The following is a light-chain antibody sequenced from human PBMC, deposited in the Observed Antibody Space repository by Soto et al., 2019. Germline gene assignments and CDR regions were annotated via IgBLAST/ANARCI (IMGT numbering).Light chain of an antibody. Sequence: EIVMTQSPVILSVSPGERATLSCRASQSVGTNLAWYQQKPGQAPRLLISGAATRATGIPARFSGRGSGTEFTLTVSSLQSEDFAVYYCQQYNNWPRTFCQGTKVEIK. CDR2: GAA. CDR1: QSVGTN. V-gene: IGKV3-15*01. CDR3: QQYNNWPRT. J-gene: IGKJ1*01.